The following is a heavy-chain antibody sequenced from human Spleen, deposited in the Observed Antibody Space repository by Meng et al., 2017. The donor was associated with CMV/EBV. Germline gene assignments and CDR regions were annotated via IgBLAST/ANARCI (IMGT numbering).Heavy chain of an antibody. D-gene: IGHD2-2*01. V-gene: IGHV3-30*02. Sequence: LSLTCAASGFTFSSYGMHWVRQAPGKGLEWVAFIRYDGSNKYYADSVKGRFTISRDNSKNTLYLQMNSLRAEDTAVYYCAKDWAGYCSSTSCQSRMNYFDYWGQGTLVTVSS. CDR1: GFTFSSYG. CDR2: IRYDGSNK. CDR3: AKDWAGYCSSTSCQSRMNYFDY. J-gene: IGHJ4*02.